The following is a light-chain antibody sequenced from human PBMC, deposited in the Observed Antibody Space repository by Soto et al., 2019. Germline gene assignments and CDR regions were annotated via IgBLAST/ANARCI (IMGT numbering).Light chain of an antibody. CDR3: QQYYSYPLT. CDR2: AAS. CDR1: QGISSY. J-gene: IGKJ4*01. Sequence: IQMTQSPSSLSASVGDRVTISCRASQGISSYLAWYQQKPGKAPKLLIYAASTLQSGVPSRFSGSGSGTGFTLTISCLQSEDFATYYCQQYYSYPLTFGGGTKVDIK. V-gene: IGKV1-8*01.